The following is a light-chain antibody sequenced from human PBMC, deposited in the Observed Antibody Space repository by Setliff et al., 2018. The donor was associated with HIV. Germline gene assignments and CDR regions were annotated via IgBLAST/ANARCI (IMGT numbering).Light chain of an antibody. Sequence: QSALTQPASVSGSPGQSITISCTGTSSDVGGHNYVSWYQQHPGKAPKLLIYAVTKRPSGVSNRFSGSKSGKAASLTISGLQAEDEADYYCCSYVRGSAYVFGTGTKVTVL. CDR2: AVT. CDR1: SSDVGGHNY. CDR3: CSYVRGSAYV. V-gene: IGLV2-14*01. J-gene: IGLJ1*01.